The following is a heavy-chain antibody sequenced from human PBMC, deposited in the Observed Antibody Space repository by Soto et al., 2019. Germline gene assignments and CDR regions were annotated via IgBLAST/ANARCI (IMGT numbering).Heavy chain of an antibody. CDR3: TRGLFSGSSYSGSWYYFDS. Sequence: SETLSLTCAVSGGSFSGYIWTWIRQTPGKGLQWTGQINHSGSSIYNPSLKNRVTISTMSNNKFSLELSSVTAADTAVYYCTRGLFSGSSYSGSWYYFDSWGQGTMVTVSS. CDR1: GGSFSGYI. CDR2: INHSGSS. V-gene: IGHV4-34*01. D-gene: IGHD1-26*01. J-gene: IGHJ4*02.